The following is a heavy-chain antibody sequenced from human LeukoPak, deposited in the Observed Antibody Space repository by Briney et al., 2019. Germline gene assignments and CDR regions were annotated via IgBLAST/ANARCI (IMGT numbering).Heavy chain of an antibody. V-gene: IGHV4-59*12. CDR3: ARRSFDWLLYNGRYYDYYPGMDV. J-gene: IGHJ6*02. CDR1: GGSISSYY. CDR2: IYYSGST. D-gene: IGHD3/OR15-3a*01. Sequence: SETLSLTCTVSGGSISSYYWSWIRQPPGKGLEWIGYIYYSGSTNYNPSLKSRVTISVDTSKNQFSLRLSSMPAAHTAVYYCARRSFDWLLYNGRYYDYYPGMDVWGPGTTVTVSS.